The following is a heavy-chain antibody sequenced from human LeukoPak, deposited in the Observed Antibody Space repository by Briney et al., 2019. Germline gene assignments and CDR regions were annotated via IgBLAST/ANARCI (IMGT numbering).Heavy chain of an antibody. J-gene: IGHJ3*02. Sequence: ASVKVSCKASGYTFTSYYMHWVRQAPGQGLEWMGIINPSGGSTSYAQKFQGRVTMTRDTSTSTVYMELSSLRSEDTAVYYCARDRELSYGDTLGWAFDIWGRGTMVTVSS. CDR1: GYTFTSYY. D-gene: IGHD4-17*01. V-gene: IGHV1-46*01. CDR2: INPSGGST. CDR3: ARDRELSYGDTLGWAFDI.